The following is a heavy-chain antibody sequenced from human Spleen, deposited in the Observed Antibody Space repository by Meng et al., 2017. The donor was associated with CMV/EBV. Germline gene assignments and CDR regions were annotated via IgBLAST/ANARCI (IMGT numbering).Heavy chain of an antibody. CDR2: IYTSGST. J-gene: IGHJ4*02. CDR1: CGSIISYY. D-gene: IGHD6-6*01. V-gene: IGHV4-4*07. Sequence: QVPLRAAGPVLVTPSATLSLTCTGLCGSIISYYWSWSRQPAGKGLEWIGRIYTSGSTNYNPSLKSRVTMSVDTSKNQFSLKLSSVTAADTAVYYCAREGRYSSSPTDYWGQGTLVTVSS. CDR3: AREGRYSSSPTDY.